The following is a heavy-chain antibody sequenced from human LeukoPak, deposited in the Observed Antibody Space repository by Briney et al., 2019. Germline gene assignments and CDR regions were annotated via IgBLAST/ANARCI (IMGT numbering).Heavy chain of an antibody. J-gene: IGHJ4*02. D-gene: IGHD1-26*01. CDR1: GFTFDDYA. V-gene: IGHV3-9*01. CDR2: ISWNSGSI. Sequence: PGGSLRLSCVASGFTFDDYAMHWVRQAPGKGLEWVSGISWNSGSIGYADSVKGRFTISRDNAKNSLYLQMNSLRAEDTALYYCAKDRRSYLAYYFDYWGQGTLVTVSS. CDR3: AKDRRSYLAYYFDY.